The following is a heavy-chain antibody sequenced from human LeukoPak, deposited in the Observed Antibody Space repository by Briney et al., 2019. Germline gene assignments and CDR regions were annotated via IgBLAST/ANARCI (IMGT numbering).Heavy chain of an antibody. D-gene: IGHD6-13*01. CDR2: ISSSSSYI. CDR1: GFTFSSYS. V-gene: IGHV3-21*01. CDR3: TTHPRSIAAAVSFDY. Sequence: TGGSLRLSCAASGFTFSSYSMNWVRQAPGKGLEWVSSISSSSSYIYSADSLKGRFTISRDNAKNSLYLQLNSLRAEDTAVYYCTTHPRSIAAAVSFDYWGQGTLVTVSS. J-gene: IGHJ4*02.